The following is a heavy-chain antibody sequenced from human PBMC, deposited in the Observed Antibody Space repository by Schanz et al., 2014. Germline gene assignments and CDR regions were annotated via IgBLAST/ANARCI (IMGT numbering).Heavy chain of an antibody. Sequence: QVQLVQSGAEVKTPGASVKVSCKASGYTFTDYYMHWVRQAPGQGLEWMGRISPNSGDTHSAQKFQGRVTMTWDRSISTANMELSRLRSDDTAVYYCARENKDYDSILNKFFHYGLDLWGQGTTVTVSS. CDR3: ARENKDYDSILNKFFHYGLDL. CDR1: GYTFTDYY. J-gene: IGHJ6*02. CDR2: ISPNSGDT. D-gene: IGHD3-3*02. V-gene: IGHV1-2*06.